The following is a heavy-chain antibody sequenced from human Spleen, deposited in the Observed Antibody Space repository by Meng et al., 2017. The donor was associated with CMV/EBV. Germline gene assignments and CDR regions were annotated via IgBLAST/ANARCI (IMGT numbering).Heavy chain of an antibody. J-gene: IGHJ4*02. CDR3: ARGWRGDFWSGYLRTLDF. D-gene: IGHD3-3*01. CDR2: ISISGSII. V-gene: IGHV3-11*04. Sequence: GGSLRLSCAASGFTFSEYYMSWIRQAPGKGLQWVAYISISGSIIHYADSVKGRFTVSRDNAKNSLYLQMDSLRGEDTAVYYCARGWRGDFWSGYLRTLDFWGQGTLVTVSS. CDR1: GFTFSEYY.